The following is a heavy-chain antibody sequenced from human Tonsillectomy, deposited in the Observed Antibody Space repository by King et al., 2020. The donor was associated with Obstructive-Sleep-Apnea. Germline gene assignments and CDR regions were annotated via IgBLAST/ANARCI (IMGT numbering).Heavy chain of an antibody. CDR3: ARSSGTSSGYYQDY. D-gene: IGHD3-22*01. CDR1: GYTFTTYA. CDR2: ISAYNGNT. J-gene: IGHJ4*02. V-gene: IGHV1-18*01. Sequence: QLVQSGAEVKKPGASVKVSCKASGYTFTTYAITWVRQAPGQGLEWMGWISAYNGNTNYAQRLQGRVTRTTDTSTSTAYMELRSLRSDDTAIYYCARSSGTSSGYYQDYWGQGTLVTVSS.